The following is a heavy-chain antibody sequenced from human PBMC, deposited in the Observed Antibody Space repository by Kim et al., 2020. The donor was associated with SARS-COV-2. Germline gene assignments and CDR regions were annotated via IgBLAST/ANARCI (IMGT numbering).Heavy chain of an antibody. J-gene: IGHJ4*02. CDR3: ARGHSSNWYFDY. CDR1: GGSITNSY. D-gene: IGHD6-13*01. Sequence: SETLSLTCTVSGGSITNSYCSWIRQSPGKGLEWNGYIYYSGSTNYNPSLKSRVTISVDTSKNQFSLKLSSVTAADTAVYYCARGHSSNWYFDYWGQGTLVTVSS. V-gene: IGHV4-59*01. CDR2: IYYSGST.